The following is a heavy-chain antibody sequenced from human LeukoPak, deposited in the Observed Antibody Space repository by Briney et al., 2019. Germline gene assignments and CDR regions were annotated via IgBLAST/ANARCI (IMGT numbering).Heavy chain of an antibody. CDR1: GYAFTGYY. V-gene: IGHV1-2*02. J-gene: IGHJ2*01. CDR2: INPNSGGT. D-gene: IGHD5-24*01. Sequence: ASVKVSCKASGYAFTGYYMHWVRQAPGQGLEWMGWINPNSGGTNYAQKFQGGVTMTRDTSISTAYMELSRLRSDDTAVYYCARGPRGDGYNPWGDWYFDLWGRDTLVTVSS. CDR3: ARGPRGDGYNPWGDWYFDL.